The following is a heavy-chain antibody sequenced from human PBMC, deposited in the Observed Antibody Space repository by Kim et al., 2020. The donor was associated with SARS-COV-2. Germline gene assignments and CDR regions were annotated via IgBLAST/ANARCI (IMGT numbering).Heavy chain of an antibody. V-gene: IGHV3-13*04. CDR2: IGTAGDT. CDR3: ARGGYCSGGSCFPYGMDV. Sequence: GGSLRLSCAASGFTFSSYDMHWVRQATGKGLEWVSAIGTAGDTYYPGSVKGRFTISRENAKNSLYLQMNSLRAGDTAVYYCARGGYCSGGSCFPYGMDVWGQGTTVTVSS. D-gene: IGHD2-15*01. J-gene: IGHJ6*02. CDR1: GFTFSSYD.